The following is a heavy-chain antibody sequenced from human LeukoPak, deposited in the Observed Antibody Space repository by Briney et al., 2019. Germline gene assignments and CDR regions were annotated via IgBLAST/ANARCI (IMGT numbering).Heavy chain of an antibody. Sequence: GRSLRLSCAASGFTFSSYAMTWVRQAPGKGLEWVSTISGSGGGTYYADSVKGRFTISRDNSKNTLYLQMNSLRAEDTAVYYCAKDDYGDFRPNWFDPWGQGTLVTVSS. J-gene: IGHJ5*02. CDR1: GFTFSSYA. V-gene: IGHV3-23*01. D-gene: IGHD4-17*01. CDR3: AKDDYGDFRPNWFDP. CDR2: ISGSGGGT.